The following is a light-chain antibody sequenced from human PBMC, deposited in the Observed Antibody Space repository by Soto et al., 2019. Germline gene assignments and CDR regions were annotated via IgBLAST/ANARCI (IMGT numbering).Light chain of an antibody. CDR3: GTWDSSLGAVV. Sequence: QSALTQPASVSGSPGQSITISCTATSSDFGIYNLVSWYRQHPGKAPQVLIYEDTKRPSGVSFRFSASKSGTSATLGITGLQTGDEADYYCGTWDSSLGAVVFGGGTKLTVL. CDR2: EDT. V-gene: IGLV2-14*02. CDR1: SSDFGIYNL. J-gene: IGLJ2*01.